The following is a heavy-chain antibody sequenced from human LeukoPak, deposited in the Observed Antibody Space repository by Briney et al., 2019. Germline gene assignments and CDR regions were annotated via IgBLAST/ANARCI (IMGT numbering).Heavy chain of an antibody. CDR3: ARQTVDAASSRTNGNDY. CDR1: GGSISSYY. CDR2: IYYSGNT. D-gene: IGHD2-15*01. Sequence: SETLSLTCTVSGGSISSYYWSWIRQPPGKGLEWIGYIYYSGNTYYNPSLKSRVTISVDTSKNQFSLKLSSVTAADTAVYYCARQTVDAASSRTNGNDYWGQGTLVTVSS. J-gene: IGHJ4*02. V-gene: IGHV4-59*08.